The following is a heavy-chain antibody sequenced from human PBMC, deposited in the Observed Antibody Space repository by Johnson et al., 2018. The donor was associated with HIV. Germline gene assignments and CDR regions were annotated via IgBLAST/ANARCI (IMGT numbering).Heavy chain of an antibody. V-gene: IGHV3-30*02. J-gene: IGHJ3*02. Sequence: QMLLVESGGGVVQPGRSLRLSCAASGFTFSSYGMHWVRQAPGKGLEWVAFIRYDGSNKYYADSVKGRFTISRDNSKNTLYLQMNSLRAEDTAVYYGAREGAAAGPTDAFDSWGQGTMVTVSS. CDR3: AREGAAAGPTDAFDS. D-gene: IGHD6-13*01. CDR2: IRYDGSNK. CDR1: GFTFSSYG.